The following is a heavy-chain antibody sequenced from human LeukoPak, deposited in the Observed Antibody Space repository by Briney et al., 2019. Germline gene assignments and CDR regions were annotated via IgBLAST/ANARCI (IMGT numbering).Heavy chain of an antibody. D-gene: IGHD3-10*01. V-gene: IGHV1-69*05. CDR1: GGTFSSFA. J-gene: IGHJ3*02. CDR2: IIPIFGTA. Sequence: GASVKVSCKASGGTFSSFAISWVRQAPGQGLEWMGGIIPIFGTANYAQKFQGRVTITTDESTSTAYMELSSLRSEDTAVYYCARGYEDYYGSGSPGGDAFDIWGQGTMVTVSS. CDR3: ARGYEDYYGSGSPGGDAFDI.